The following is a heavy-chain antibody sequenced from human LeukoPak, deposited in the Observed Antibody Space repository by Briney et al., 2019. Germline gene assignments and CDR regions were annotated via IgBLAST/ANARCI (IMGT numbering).Heavy chain of an antibody. Sequence: GGSLRLSCAASRLTFSSYAMSWVRQAPGRGLEWVSAISESGTGTYYAEAVKGRFTIFRDNSKNTLSLQMNSLRAEDTAIYYCAKDIAQGYTYGSIEQDYWGQGTLVTVSS. CDR1: RLTFSSYA. V-gene: IGHV3-23*01. CDR2: ISESGTGT. CDR3: AKDIAQGYTYGSIEQDY. J-gene: IGHJ4*02. D-gene: IGHD5-18*01.